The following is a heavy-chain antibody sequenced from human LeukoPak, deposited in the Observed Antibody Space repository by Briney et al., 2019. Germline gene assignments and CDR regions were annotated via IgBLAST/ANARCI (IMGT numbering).Heavy chain of an antibody. CDR2: ISGSGGST. V-gene: IGHV3-23*01. J-gene: IGHJ5*02. Sequence: GGSLRLSCAASGFTFSSYAMSCVRQAPGKGLEWVSAISGSGGSTYYADSVRGRFTISRDNSKSTLSLQMNSLRDEDTAVYYCAGVPWFDPWGQGTLVTVSS. D-gene: IGHD6-6*01. CDR1: GFTFSSYA. CDR3: AGVPWFDP.